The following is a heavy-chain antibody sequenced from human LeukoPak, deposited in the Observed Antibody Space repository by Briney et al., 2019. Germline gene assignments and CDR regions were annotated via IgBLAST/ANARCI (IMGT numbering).Heavy chain of an antibody. CDR2: ISAYNGNT. J-gene: IGHJ4*02. Sequence: ASVKVSCKASGYTFTSYGISWVRQAPGQGLEWMGWISAYNGNTNYAQKLQGRVTMTTDTSTSTAYMELRSLRSDDTAVYYCARDQRSGYSGYDKLFDYWGQGTLVTVSS. V-gene: IGHV1-18*01. CDR1: GYTFTSYG. CDR3: ARDQRSGYSGYDKLFDY. D-gene: IGHD5-12*01.